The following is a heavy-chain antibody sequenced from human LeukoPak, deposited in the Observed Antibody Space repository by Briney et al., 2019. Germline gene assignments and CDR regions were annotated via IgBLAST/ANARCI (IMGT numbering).Heavy chain of an antibody. V-gene: IGHV4-38-2*02. J-gene: IGHJ4*02. Sequence: SETLSLTCTVSGYSISSGYYWGWIRQPPGKGLEWIGSIYHSGSTYYNPSLKSRVTISVDTSKNQFSLKLSSVTAADTAVYYCAREEGGYDIGYYFDYWGQGTLVTVSS. CDR2: IYHSGST. CDR1: GYSISSGYY. D-gene: IGHD5-12*01. CDR3: AREEGGYDIGYYFDY.